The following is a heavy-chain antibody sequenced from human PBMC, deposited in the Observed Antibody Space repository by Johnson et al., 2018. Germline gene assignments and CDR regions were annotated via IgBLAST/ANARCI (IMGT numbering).Heavy chain of an antibody. CDR2: ISGSSGSS. Sequence: VQLVESGGGLVKPGGSLRLSCVASGFSFSTYAMSWVRQAPGKGLEWVSVISGSSGSSYFAAPVKGRFAISRDNSKDTLYLQMNRLRAEDTGVYYCSKNSGSGSFYYYYYHMDFWGKGTTVTVSS. CDR1: GFSFSTYA. V-gene: IGHV3-23*04. J-gene: IGHJ6*03. CDR3: SKNSGSGSFYYYYYHMDF. D-gene: IGHD3-10*01.